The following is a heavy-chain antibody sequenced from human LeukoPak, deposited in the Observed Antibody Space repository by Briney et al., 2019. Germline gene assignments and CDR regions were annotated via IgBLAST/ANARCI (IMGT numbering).Heavy chain of an antibody. Sequence: GGSLRLSCAASGFTVSSNYMSWVRQAPGKGLEWVSVIYSGGSTYYADSVKGRSTISRDNSKNTLYLQMNSLRAEDTAVYYCARGSRQTGFDPWGQGTLVTVSS. CDR1: GFTVSSNY. J-gene: IGHJ5*02. CDR3: ARGSRQTGFDP. CDR2: IYSGGST. V-gene: IGHV3-66*02. D-gene: IGHD6-6*01.